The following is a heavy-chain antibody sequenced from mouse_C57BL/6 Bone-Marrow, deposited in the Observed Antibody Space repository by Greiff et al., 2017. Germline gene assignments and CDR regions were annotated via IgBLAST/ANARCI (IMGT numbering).Heavy chain of an antibody. D-gene: IGHD1-1*01. CDR2: MYPSGGSP. J-gene: IGHJ1*03. CDR3: ARDYGSSYWYFDV. Sequence: QVQLQQPGAELVKPGASVKLSCKASGYTFTSYCINWVKQRPGQGLEWIGWMYPSGGSPKYNEKFKGKATLTVDTSSSTAYMELRSLTSEDSAVYFCARDYGSSYWYFDVWGTGTTVTVSS. V-gene: IGHV1-85*01. CDR1: GYTFTSYC.